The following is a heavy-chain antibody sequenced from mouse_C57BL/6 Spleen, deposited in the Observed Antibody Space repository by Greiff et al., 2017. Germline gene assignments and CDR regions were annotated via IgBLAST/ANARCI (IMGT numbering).Heavy chain of an antibody. CDR1: GYSFTGYY. V-gene: IGHV1-42*01. Sequence: EVQLQQSGPELVKPGASVKISCKASGYSFTGYYMNWVKQSPEKSLEWIGEINPSNGGTTYNQKFKAKATLTVDKSTSTAYMQLKSLTSEDAAVYYCARRSNYDYFDYWGQGTTLTVSS. CDR2: INPSNGGT. CDR3: ARRSNYDYFDY. J-gene: IGHJ2*01. D-gene: IGHD2-5*01.